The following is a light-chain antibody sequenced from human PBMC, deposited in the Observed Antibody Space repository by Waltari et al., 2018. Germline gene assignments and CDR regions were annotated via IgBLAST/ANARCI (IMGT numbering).Light chain of an antibody. J-gene: IGKJ1*01. Sequence: EIVMTQSPATLSLSPGESATLFCRASQSVRSTFAWFQQKPGQPPRLLIYGTSTRATGIPARSSGSGSGSEFSLTISSLQPEDFATYYCQQYTYWPWTFGQGTRVETK. CDR3: QQYTYWPWT. CDR1: QSVRST. CDR2: GTS. V-gene: IGKV3D-15*01.